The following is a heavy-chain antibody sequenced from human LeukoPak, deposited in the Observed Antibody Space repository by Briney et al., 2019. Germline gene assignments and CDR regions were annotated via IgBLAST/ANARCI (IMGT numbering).Heavy chain of an antibody. D-gene: IGHD4-23*01. CDR1: GFTFSSYG. J-gene: IGHJ4*02. CDR2: ISYDGSNK. Sequence: GGSLRLSCAASGFTFSSYGMHWVRQAPGKGLEWVAVISYDGSNKYYADSVKGRFTISRDNSKNTLYLQMNSLRAEDTAVYYCAKDYGGDFPHYWSQGTLVTVSS. CDR3: AKDYGGDFPHY. V-gene: IGHV3-30*18.